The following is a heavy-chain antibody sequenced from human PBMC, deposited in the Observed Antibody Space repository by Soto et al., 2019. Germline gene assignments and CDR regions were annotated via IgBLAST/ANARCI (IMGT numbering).Heavy chain of an antibody. Sequence: EVQLVESGGGLVKPGGSLRLSCAASGFTFSSYSMIWVRQAPGKGLEWVSCISTSSNYIFYGDSVKGRFTISRDNAKKSLYLQMNSLTAEDTAVYYCARDTGYSSGQVPESFDIWGQGTMVTVSS. CDR2: ISTSSNYI. J-gene: IGHJ3*02. CDR1: GFTFSSYS. CDR3: ARDTGYSSGQVPESFDI. V-gene: IGHV3-21*01. D-gene: IGHD6-19*01.